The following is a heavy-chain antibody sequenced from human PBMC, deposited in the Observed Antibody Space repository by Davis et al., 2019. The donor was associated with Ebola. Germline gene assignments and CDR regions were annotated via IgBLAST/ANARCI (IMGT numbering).Heavy chain of an antibody. Sequence: MPSETLSLTCTVSGGSISSYYWSWIRQPPGKGLEWNGYIYYSGSTNYNPSLKSRVTISVDTSKNQFSLKLSSVTAADTAVYYCARVPYYDFWSGYYPYYMDVWGKGTTVTVSS. CDR3: ARVPYYDFWSGYYPYYMDV. J-gene: IGHJ6*03. V-gene: IGHV4-59*01. CDR2: IYYSGST. D-gene: IGHD3-3*01. CDR1: GGSISSYY.